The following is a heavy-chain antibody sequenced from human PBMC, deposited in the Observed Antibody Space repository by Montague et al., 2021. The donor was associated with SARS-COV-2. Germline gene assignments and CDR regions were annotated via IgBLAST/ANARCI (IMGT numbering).Heavy chain of an antibody. Sequence: SETLSLTCTVSGGSISGYYWSWIRQSPGKGLEWIWYIYYSGSTKYNPFLESRVTVSVDRSKNQVSLKLSSVTPADTAVYYCARLLRSCSNGVCRTYYYYAMDVWGQGTTVTVSS. CDR1: GGSISGYY. D-gene: IGHD2-8*01. J-gene: IGHJ6*02. CDR2: IYYSGST. CDR3: ARLLRSCSNGVCRTYYYYAMDV. V-gene: IGHV4-59*01.